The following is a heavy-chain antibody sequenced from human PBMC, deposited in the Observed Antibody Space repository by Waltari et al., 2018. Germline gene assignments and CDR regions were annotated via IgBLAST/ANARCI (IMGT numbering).Heavy chain of an antibody. CDR2: IYSSGST. J-gene: IGHJ5*02. CDR3: ARPKWRTSWKMGEFDP. Sequence: QVQLQESGPGLVKPSETLSLTCIASGCSLSGTYWTWIRQPAGKGLEWIGRIYSSGSTNYNPSLKSRVAMSIDTSKNQFSLKLTSVTAADTAVYYCARPKWRTSWKMGEFDPWGQGTLVTVSS. D-gene: IGHD2-2*01. V-gene: IGHV4-4*07. CDR1: GCSLSGTY.